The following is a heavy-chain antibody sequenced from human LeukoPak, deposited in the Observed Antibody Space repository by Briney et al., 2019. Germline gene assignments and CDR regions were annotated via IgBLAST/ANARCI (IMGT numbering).Heavy chain of an antibody. CDR2: LIPIFGTA. D-gene: IGHD6-19*01. Sequence: GASVKVSCKASGGTFSTYAISWVRQAPGQGLEWMGGLIPIFGTANYAQKFQGRVTITADESTTTAYMELSSLRSEDTAVYYCARKGDSSAWRQLPTYWGQGTLVTVSS. CDR3: ARKGDSSAWRQLPTY. J-gene: IGHJ4*02. V-gene: IGHV1-69*13. CDR1: GGTFSTYA.